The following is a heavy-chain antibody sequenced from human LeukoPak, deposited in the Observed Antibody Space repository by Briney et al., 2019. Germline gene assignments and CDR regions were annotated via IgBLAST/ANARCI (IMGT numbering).Heavy chain of an antibody. V-gene: IGHV1-18*01. D-gene: IGHD4-23*01. CDR3: ARDRGLRWCPDY. J-gene: IGHJ4*02. CDR2: ISPYNGNT. Sequence: PGASVKVSCKASGYTFTSYGLSWVRQAPGQGLEWMGWISPYNGNTNYVQKLQGRVTMTTDTSTTTAYLELRSLRSDGTAVYYCARDRGLRWCPDYWGQGTLVTVSS. CDR1: GYTFTSYG.